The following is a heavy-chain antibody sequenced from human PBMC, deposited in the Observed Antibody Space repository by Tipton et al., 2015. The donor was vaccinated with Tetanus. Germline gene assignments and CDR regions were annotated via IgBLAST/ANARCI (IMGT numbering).Heavy chain of an antibody. J-gene: IGHJ4*02. CDR2: ISSSSNYI. Sequence: SLRLSCAASGFTFSVYTMTWVRQAPGKGLEWVSSISSSSNYIYYTDSVKGRFTISRDNAKNSLYLQMDSLTAEDTAVYFCARDPTAVTAMPYYFDYWGQGTLVTVSS. D-gene: IGHD2-21*02. V-gene: IGHV3-21*01. CDR3: ARDPTAVTAMPYYFDY. CDR1: GFTFSVYT.